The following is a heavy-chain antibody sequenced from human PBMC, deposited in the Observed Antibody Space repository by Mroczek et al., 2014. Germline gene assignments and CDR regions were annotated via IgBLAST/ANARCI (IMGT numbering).Heavy chain of an antibody. J-gene: IGHJ3*02. CDR3: ASRSIDGRHRIHDYYDAFDI. D-gene: IGHD4/OR15-4a*01. Sequence: QVQLQQWGPGLVKPSQTLSLTCTVSGGSISSGGYYWSWIRQHPGKGLEWIGYIYYSGSTYYNPSLKSRVTISVDTSKNQFSLKLSSVTAADTAVYYCASRSIDGRHRIHDYYDAFDIWGQGTMVTVSS. CDR2: IYYSGST. CDR1: GGSISSGGYY. V-gene: IGHV4-31*03.